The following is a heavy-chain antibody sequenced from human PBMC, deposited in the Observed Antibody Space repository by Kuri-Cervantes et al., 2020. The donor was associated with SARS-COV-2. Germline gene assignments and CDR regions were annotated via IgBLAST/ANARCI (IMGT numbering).Heavy chain of an antibody. Sequence: ASVKVSCKVSGYTLTELSMHWVRQAPGQGLEWMGWINPNSGGTNYAQKFQGRVTMTRDTSISTAYMELSRLRSDDTAVYYCARGREPGPSNWFDPWGQGTLVTVSS. J-gene: IGHJ5*02. CDR3: ARGREPGPSNWFDP. D-gene: IGHD1-26*01. CDR1: GYTLTELS. V-gene: IGHV1-2*02. CDR2: INPNSGGT.